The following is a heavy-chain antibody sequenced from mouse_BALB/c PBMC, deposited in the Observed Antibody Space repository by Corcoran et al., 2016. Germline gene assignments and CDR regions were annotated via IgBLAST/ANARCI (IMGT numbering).Heavy chain of an antibody. J-gene: IGHJ4*01. D-gene: IGHD2-13*01. CDR3: ARLGLHYAMDY. CDR2: INTHSGVP. Sequence: QIQLVQSGPELKKPGETVRISSKASGYTFTTAGMQWVQKMPGKGLKWIGWINTHSGVPKYAEDFKGRFAFSLETSASTAYLQISNLKNEDTATYFCARLGLHYAMDYWGQGTSVTVSS. CDR1: GYTFTTAG. V-gene: IGHV9-4*02.